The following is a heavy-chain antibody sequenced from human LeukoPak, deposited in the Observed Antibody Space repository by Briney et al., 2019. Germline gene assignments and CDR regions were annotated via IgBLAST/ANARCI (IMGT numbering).Heavy chain of an antibody. V-gene: IGHV4-4*02. CDR1: GGSISSSNW. Sequence: KASETLSLTCAVSGGSISSSNWWSWVRQPPGKGLEWIGEIYHSGSTNYNPSLKSRVTISVDKSKNQFSLKLSSVTAADTAVYYCARVSRGTMYNWFDPWGQGTLVTVSS. D-gene: IGHD5-12*01. CDR3: ARVSRGTMYNWFDP. CDR2: IYHSGST. J-gene: IGHJ5*02.